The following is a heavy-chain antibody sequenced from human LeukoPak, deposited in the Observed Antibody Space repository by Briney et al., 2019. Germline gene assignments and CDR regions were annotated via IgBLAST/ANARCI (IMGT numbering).Heavy chain of an antibody. Sequence: SETLSLTCTVSGGSISSYFWSWIRQPRGKALEWIGYIYYSGSTNYKPSLKSRGTISVDTSKNQFSLKLSSMTAADTAVYYCARQMYSGTLDYWGPGTLVIVSS. CDR3: ARQMYSGTLDY. J-gene: IGHJ4*02. V-gene: IGHV4-59*08. D-gene: IGHD1-1*01. CDR2: IYYSGST. CDR1: GGSISSYF.